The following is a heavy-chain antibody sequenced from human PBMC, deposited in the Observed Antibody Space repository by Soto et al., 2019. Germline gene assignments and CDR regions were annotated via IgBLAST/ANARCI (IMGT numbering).Heavy chain of an antibody. CDR1: GFSLSNARMG. CDR3: ARIWKWPDATYYSYYYGMDV. V-gene: IGHV2-26*01. D-gene: IGHD5-12*01. Sequence: QVTLKESGPVLVNPTETITRTCTVSGFSLSNARMGVLWIRQHPGKALECLAHIFSNDEKTYSTSLKSRLTISNDTSKSQVVLTMTNMYTVYTATYYCARIWKWPDATYYSYYYGMDVWFQVTTVTVSS. CDR2: IFSNDEK. J-gene: IGHJ6*02.